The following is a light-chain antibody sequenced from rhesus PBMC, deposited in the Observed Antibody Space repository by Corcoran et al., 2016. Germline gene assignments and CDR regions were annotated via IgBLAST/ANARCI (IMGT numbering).Light chain of an antibody. CDR3: QQYNNWPLA. Sequence: EIVLTQSPATLSLSPGERATLSCRASQTISNNLAWYQQKPGQVPRLLIFGAASRATGIPDRFSGGGSGTDFTLTISSLGPEDFAVYYCQQYNNWPLAFGGGPKVEIK. CDR2: GAA. CDR1: QTISNN. V-gene: IGKV3-42*03. J-gene: IGKJ4*01.